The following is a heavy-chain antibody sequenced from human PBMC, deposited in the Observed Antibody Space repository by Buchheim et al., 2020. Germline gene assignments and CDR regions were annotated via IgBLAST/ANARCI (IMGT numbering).Heavy chain of an antibody. V-gene: IGHV4-34*01. J-gene: IGHJ6*02. CDR1: GGSFSGYY. CDR2: INHSGST. Sequence: QVQLQQWGAGLLKPSETLSLTCAVYGGSFSGYYWSWIRQPPGKGLEWIGEINHSGSTNYNPSLKSRVTISVDTSKNQFSLKLSSVTAADTAVYYCARSSGSNYVYYNYGMDVWGQGTT. D-gene: IGHD4-11*01. CDR3: ARSSGSNYVYYNYGMDV.